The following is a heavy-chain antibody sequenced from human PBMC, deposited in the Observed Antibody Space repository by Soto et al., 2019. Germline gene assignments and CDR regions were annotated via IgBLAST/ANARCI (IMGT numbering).Heavy chain of an antibody. CDR3: ARDGSEGSGEIGYYYYMDV. Sequence: VQLVESGGGLVKPGGSLRLSCAASGFTFSSYSLNWVRQAPGKGLEWVSSITSSGASIYYADSVKDRFTISRDNAKNSLYLQMNSLRAEDTAVYYCARDGSEGSGEIGYYYYMDVWGKGTTATVSS. CDR1: GFTFSSYS. V-gene: IGHV3-21*01. CDR2: ITSSGASI. J-gene: IGHJ6*03. D-gene: IGHD2-15*01.